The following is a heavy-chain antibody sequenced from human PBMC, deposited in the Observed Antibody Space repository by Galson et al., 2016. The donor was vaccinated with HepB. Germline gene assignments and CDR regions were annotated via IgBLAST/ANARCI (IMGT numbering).Heavy chain of an antibody. CDR2: INSDGSTT. J-gene: IGHJ4*02. Sequence: SLRLSCAASGFPFSSYMTHWVRQAPGKGLVWVTRINSDGSTTIYADSVKGRFTISRDNAKNTVYLQMNSLRAEDTAVYYCARLGRYTGWYSVYWGRGTLVTVSS. V-gene: IGHV3-74*01. CDR3: ARLGRYTGWYSVY. CDR1: GFPFSSYM. D-gene: IGHD3-16*02.